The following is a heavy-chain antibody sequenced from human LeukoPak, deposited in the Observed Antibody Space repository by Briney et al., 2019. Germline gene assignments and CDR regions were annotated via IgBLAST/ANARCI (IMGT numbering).Heavy chain of an antibody. CDR3: ARKSAVRKTSEFDY. V-gene: IGHV1-2*02. Sequence: GASVKVSCKASGYTFTVYFMHWVRQAPGQGLEWMGWINPNSGGANYAQNFQGRVTMTRDTSISTAYMELSSLRSDDTAVYYCARKSAVRKTSEFDYWGQGTLVTVSS. CDR1: GYTFTVYF. D-gene: IGHD2-2*01. J-gene: IGHJ4*02. CDR2: INPNSGGA.